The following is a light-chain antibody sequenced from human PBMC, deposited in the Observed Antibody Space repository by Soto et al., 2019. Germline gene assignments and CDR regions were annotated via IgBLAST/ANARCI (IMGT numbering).Light chain of an antibody. CDR2: WAS. CDR1: KSILYSSNHKNH. J-gene: IGKJ1*01. CDR3: QQYYTTPLT. Sequence: DIVMTQSPDSLAVSLGERATINCKSSKSILYSSNHKNHLAWYQQRAGQPPKLLIYWASTRESGVPDRFSGSGSGTDFTLTISSLQAEDVAVYYCQQYYTTPLTFGQGTKVEIK. V-gene: IGKV4-1*01.